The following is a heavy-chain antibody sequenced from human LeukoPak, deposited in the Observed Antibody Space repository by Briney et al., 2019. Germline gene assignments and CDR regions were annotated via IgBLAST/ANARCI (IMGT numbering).Heavy chain of an antibody. CDR1: EFTVGNNC. J-gene: IGHJ2*01. Sequence: GGSLRLSCAASEFTVGNNCMNWVRQAPGKGLEWVSILYSGGSTYYADSVKGRFTISRDNSKNTLYLQMNSLRAEDTAVYYCARVGDHYHWNFDLWGRGTLVTVSS. CDR3: ARVGDHYHWNFDL. D-gene: IGHD3-10*01. CDR2: LYSGGST. V-gene: IGHV3-53*01.